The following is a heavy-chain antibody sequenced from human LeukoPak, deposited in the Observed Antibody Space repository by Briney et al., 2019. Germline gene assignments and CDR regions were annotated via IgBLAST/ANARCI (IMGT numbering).Heavy chain of an antibody. J-gene: IGHJ4*02. Sequence: SETLSLTCTVPGGSISSYYWSWIRQPPGKGLEWIGYIYYSGSTNYNPSLKSRVTISVDTSKNQFSLKLSSVTAPDTAVYYCARGPIVGNYWGQGTLVTVSS. CDR2: IYYSGST. D-gene: IGHD3-22*01. V-gene: IGHV4-59*01. CDR1: GGSISSYY. CDR3: ARGPIVGNY.